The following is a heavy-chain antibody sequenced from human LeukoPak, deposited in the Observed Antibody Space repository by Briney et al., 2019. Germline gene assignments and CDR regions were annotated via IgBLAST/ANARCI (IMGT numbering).Heavy chain of an antibody. D-gene: IGHD3-22*01. Sequence: GASVKVSCKTSGYSFTGYYIHWVRQAPGQGLEWMGRINPNSGGKNYAQEFQGRVTMTRDTSISTAYIDLSSLISDDTAVYYCARGFEYYDSRGYHNDAFDIWGQGTLVTVSS. J-gene: IGHJ3*02. V-gene: IGHV1-2*06. CDR2: INPNSGGK. CDR3: ARGFEYYDSRGYHNDAFDI. CDR1: GYSFTGYY.